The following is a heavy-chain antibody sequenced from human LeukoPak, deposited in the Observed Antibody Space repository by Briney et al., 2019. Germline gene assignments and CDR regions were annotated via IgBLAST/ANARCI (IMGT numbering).Heavy chain of an antibody. V-gene: IGHV4-59*01. J-gene: IGHJ4*02. CDR3: ARVRLSTYYYGSGSYFDY. Sequence: PSETLSLTCTVSGGSISSYYWSWIRQPPGKGLEWIGYIYYSGSTNYNPSLKSRVTISVDTSKNQFSLKLSSVTAADTAVYYCARVRLSTYYYGSGSYFDYWGQGTLVTVSS. D-gene: IGHD3-10*01. CDR1: GGSISSYY. CDR2: IYYSGST.